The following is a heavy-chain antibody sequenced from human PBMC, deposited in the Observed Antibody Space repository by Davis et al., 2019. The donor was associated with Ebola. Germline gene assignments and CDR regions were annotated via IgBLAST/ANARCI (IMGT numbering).Heavy chain of an antibody. D-gene: IGHD2-21*02. V-gene: IGHV4-34*01. CDR3: ARGSYCGGDCYPPYFDY. CDR1: GGSFSGYY. CDR2: INHSGST. Sequence: PSETLSLTCAVYGGSFSGYYWSWIRQPPGKGLEWIGEINHSGSTNYNPSLKSRVTISVDTSKNQFSLKLSSVTAADTAVYYCARGSYCGGDCYPPYFDYWGQGTLVTVSS. J-gene: IGHJ4*02.